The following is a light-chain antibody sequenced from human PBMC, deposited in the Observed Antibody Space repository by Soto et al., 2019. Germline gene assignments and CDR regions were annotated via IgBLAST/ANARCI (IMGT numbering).Light chain of an antibody. CDR1: QIIHIR. CDR2: GAS. Sequence: EIVMTQSPATLSVSPVEGATLSCTASQIIHIRLAWYQQKPGQAPRLLIYGASTRAAGIPERFRGSGSGTEFTLTINSLQSDDFAVYYCQQYSDWPPWTFGQGTKVDIK. J-gene: IGKJ1*01. CDR3: QQYSDWPPWT. V-gene: IGKV3-15*01.